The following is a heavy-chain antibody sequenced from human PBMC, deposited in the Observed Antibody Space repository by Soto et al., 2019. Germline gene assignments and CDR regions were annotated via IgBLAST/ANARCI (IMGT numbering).Heavy chain of an antibody. D-gene: IGHD2-21*02. CDR3: ARGLDLAYCGGDCYSSWFDP. Sequence: QVQLQESGPGLVKPSQTLSLTCTVSGGSISSGGYYWSWIRQHPGNGLEWIGYIYYSGSTYYNPSLKSRVTISVDTSKNQFSRKLSSVTAADTAVYYCARGLDLAYCGGDCYSSWFDPWGQGTLVTVSS. V-gene: IGHV4-31*03. CDR2: IYYSGST. CDR1: GGSISSGGYY. J-gene: IGHJ5*02.